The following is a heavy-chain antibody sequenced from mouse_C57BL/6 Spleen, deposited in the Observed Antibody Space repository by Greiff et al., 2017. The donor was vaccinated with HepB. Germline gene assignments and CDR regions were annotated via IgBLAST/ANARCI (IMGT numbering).Heavy chain of an antibody. CDR1: GFSLSTSGMG. J-gene: IGHJ4*01. V-gene: IGHV8-12*01. Sequence: QVTLKESGPGILQSSQTLSLTCSFSGFSLSTSGMGVSWIRQPSGKGLEWLAHIYCDDDKRYNPSLKSRLTISKDTSSNQVFLHITSVETADTATYYCARREYSKEGVYAMDYWGQGTSVTVSA. CDR3: ARREYSKEGVYAMDY. D-gene: IGHD1-3*01. CDR2: IYCDDDK.